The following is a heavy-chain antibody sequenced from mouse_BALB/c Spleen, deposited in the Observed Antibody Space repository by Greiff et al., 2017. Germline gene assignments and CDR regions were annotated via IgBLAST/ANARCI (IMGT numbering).Heavy chain of an antibody. V-gene: IGHV2-6-7*01. CDR1: GFSLTGYG. D-gene: IGHD2-4*01. Sequence: VQLVESGPGLVAPSQTLSITCTVSGFSLTGYGVNWVRQPPGKGLEWLGMICGDGSTDYNSALKSRLSIRKDNSKSQVFLKMNSLQTDDTARYYCAREIDDYGWYFDVWGAGTTVTVSA. CDR3: AREIDDYGWYFDV. CDR2: ICGDGST. J-gene: IGHJ1*01.